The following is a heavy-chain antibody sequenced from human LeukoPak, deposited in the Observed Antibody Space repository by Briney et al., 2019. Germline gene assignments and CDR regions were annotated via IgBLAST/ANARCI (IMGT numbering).Heavy chain of an antibody. CDR2: INHSGST. D-gene: IGHD3-10*01. J-gene: IGHJ4*02. Sequence: PSETLSLTCAVYGGSFSGYYWSWIRQPPGKGLEWIGEINHSGSTNYNPSLKSRVTISVDTSKNQFSLKLSSVTAADTAVYYCARGGVYNFDYWGQGTLVTVSS. V-gene: IGHV4-34*01. CDR3: ARGGVYNFDY. CDR1: GGSFSGYY.